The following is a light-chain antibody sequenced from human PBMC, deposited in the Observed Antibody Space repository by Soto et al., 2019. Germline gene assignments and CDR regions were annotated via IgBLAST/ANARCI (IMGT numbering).Light chain of an antibody. Sequence: DIQMTQSPSTLSASVGDRVTITCRASQSISSWLAWYQQKPGKAPKVMIYDASSLESGVPSRFSGSGSGTDFTLTISSLQPEDFATYYCQQLNSYPLITFGQGTRLEIK. J-gene: IGKJ5*01. CDR3: QQLNSYPLIT. CDR2: DAS. CDR1: QSISSW. V-gene: IGKV1-5*01.